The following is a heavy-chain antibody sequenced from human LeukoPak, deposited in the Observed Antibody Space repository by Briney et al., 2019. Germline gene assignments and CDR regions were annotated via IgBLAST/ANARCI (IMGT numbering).Heavy chain of an antibody. CDR2: IYYSGGT. D-gene: IGHD6-13*01. CDR3: ARPLLAAAGAFDY. J-gene: IGHJ4*02. V-gene: IGHV4-30-4*01. CDR1: GGSISSGDYY. Sequence: PSETLSLTCTVSGGSISSGDYYWSWIRQPPGKGLEWIGYIYYSGGTNYNPSLKSRVTISVDKSKNQFSLKLSSVTAADTAVYYCARPLLAAAGAFDYWGQGTLVTVSS.